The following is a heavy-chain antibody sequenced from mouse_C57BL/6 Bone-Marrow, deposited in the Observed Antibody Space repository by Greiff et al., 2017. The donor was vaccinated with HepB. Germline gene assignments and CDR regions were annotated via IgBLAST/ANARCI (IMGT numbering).Heavy chain of an antibody. Sequence: DVMLVESGGDLVKPGGSLKLSCAASGFTFSSYGMSWVRQTPDKRLEWVATISSGGSYTYYPDSVKGRFTISRDNAKNTLYLQMSSLKSEDTAMYYCARLLIYAMDYWGQGTSVTVSS. J-gene: IGHJ4*01. CDR3: ARLLIYAMDY. CDR2: ISSGGSYT. CDR1: GFTFSSYG. D-gene: IGHD2-12*01. V-gene: IGHV5-6*02.